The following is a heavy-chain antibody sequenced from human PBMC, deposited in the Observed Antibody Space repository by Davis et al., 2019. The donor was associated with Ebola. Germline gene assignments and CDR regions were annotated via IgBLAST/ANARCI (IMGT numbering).Heavy chain of an antibody. CDR1: GGTFSSYG. CDR2: IIPIVGIA. V-gene: IGHV1-69*04. Sequence: AASVKVSCKASGGTFSSYGISWVRQAPGQGLEWMGRIIPIVGIANHAQKFQGRVTITADKSTSTAYMELSSLRSEDTAVYYCAKALGYSYGPYGMDVWGQGTTVTVSS. CDR3: AKALGYSYGPYGMDV. J-gene: IGHJ6*02. D-gene: IGHD5-18*01.